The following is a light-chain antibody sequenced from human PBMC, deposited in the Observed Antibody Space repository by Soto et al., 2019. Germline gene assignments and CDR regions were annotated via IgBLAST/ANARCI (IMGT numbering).Light chain of an antibody. Sequence: IRMTQSPSSVSASTGDRVTITCRASQGISSYLAWYQQKPGKAPKLLIYAASTLQSGVPSRFSGSGSGTDFTLTISCLQSEDFATYYCQQYYSYPRTFGQGTKVDI. J-gene: IGKJ1*01. CDR2: AAS. CDR1: QGISSY. V-gene: IGKV1-8*01. CDR3: QQYYSYPRT.